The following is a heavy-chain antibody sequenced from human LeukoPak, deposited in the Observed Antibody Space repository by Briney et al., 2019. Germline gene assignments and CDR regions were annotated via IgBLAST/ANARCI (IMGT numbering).Heavy chain of an antibody. Sequence: GESLTISCKGSGYSFTSYWIGWVRQMPGKGLEWMGIIYPGDSDTRYSPSFQGQVTISADKSISTAYLQWSSLKASDTAMYYCASSSSWSCFDPGGQGTLVTVSS. CDR1: GYSFTSYW. D-gene: IGHD6-13*01. CDR2: IYPGDSDT. J-gene: IGHJ5*02. V-gene: IGHV5-51*01. CDR3: ASSSSWSCFDP.